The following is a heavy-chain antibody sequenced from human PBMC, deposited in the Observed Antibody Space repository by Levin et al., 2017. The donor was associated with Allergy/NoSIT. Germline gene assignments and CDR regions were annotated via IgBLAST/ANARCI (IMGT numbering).Heavy chain of an antibody. V-gene: IGHV3-74*01. CDR1: GFTFSSYW. CDR2: INSDGSST. Sequence: TGGSLRLSCAASGFTFSSYWMHWVRQAPGKGLVWVSRINSDGSSTSYADSVKGRFTISRDNAKNTLYLQMNSLRAEDTAVYYCARVHSSSWYLGSSWYFDLWGRGTLVTVSS. J-gene: IGHJ2*01. CDR3: ARVHSSSWYLGSSWYFDL. D-gene: IGHD6-13*01.